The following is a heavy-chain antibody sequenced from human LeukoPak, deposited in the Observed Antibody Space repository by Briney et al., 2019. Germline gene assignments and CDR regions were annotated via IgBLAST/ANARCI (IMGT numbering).Heavy chain of an antibody. CDR3: ARGYYDRNFDY. CDR1: GGSYSGYY. Sequence: SETLSLTCAVYGGSYSGYYWSWIRQPPGKGLEWIGEINHSGSTNYNPSLKSRVTISVDTSKNQFSLKLSSVTAADTAVYYCARGYYDRNFDYWGQGTLVTVSS. V-gene: IGHV4-34*01. J-gene: IGHJ4*02. D-gene: IGHD3-22*01. CDR2: INHSGST.